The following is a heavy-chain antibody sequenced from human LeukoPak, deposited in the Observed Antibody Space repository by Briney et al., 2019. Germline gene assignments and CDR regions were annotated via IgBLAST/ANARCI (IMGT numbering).Heavy chain of an antibody. V-gene: IGHV4-59*08. CDR1: GGSISSYY. D-gene: IGHD3-22*01. J-gene: IGHJ4*02. CDR3: ARRIYDSSGYPLFDY. CDR2: IYDSGST. Sequence: SETLSLTCTVSGGSISSYYWSWIRQPPGKGLEWIGYIYDSGSTNYNPSLKSRVTISVDTSKSQFSLKLSSVTAADTAVYYCARRIYDSSGYPLFDYWGQGTLVTVSS.